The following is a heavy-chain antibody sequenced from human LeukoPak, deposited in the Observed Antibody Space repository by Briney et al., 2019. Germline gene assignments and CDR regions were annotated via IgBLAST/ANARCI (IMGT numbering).Heavy chain of an antibody. Sequence: LRLSCAGSGLTFDDYAMRWVRQAPGKGLEWVSSISWNSVTIAYADSVKGRFTISRDNAKNSLYLQMNSLRAVDTAFYYCAKGKSWYHFDYWGQGTLVTVSS. CDR3: AKGKSWYHFDY. CDR2: ISWNSVTI. J-gene: IGHJ4*02. D-gene: IGHD6-13*01. CDR1: GLTFDDYA. V-gene: IGHV3-9*01.